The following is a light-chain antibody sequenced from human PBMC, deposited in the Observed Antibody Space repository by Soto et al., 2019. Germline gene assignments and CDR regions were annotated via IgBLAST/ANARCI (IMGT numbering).Light chain of an antibody. V-gene: IGKV3-20*01. CDR3: QQYGLSLLT. CDR2: GTS. Sequence: VLTQSPGTLSLSPGERATLSCRARQSVSSSHLAWYQQKPGQAPRLLIYGTSSRATGIPDRFSGSGSGTDFTLSISRLEPEDFAVYYCQQYGLSLLTFGGGTKVEIK. J-gene: IGKJ4*01. CDR1: QSVSSSH.